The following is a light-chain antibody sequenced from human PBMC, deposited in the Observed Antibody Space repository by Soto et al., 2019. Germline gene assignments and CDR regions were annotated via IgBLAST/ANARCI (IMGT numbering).Light chain of an antibody. J-gene: IGKJ2*01. Sequence: DIQMTQSPSSLSASIGDRVTITCRARQNINTYLYWYQQKPGKAPKALIYGASNLHSGVPSRFSGSGSGTVFTLTITTLEPEDFANYYCQQNYSNPGYTFGQGTKADIK. V-gene: IGKV1-39*01. CDR3: QQNYSNPGYT. CDR1: QNINTY. CDR2: GAS.